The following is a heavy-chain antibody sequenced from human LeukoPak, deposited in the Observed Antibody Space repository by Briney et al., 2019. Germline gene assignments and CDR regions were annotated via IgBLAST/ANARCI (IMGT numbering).Heavy chain of an antibody. Sequence: GGSLRLFCAASGFTFSSYSMNWVRQAPGKGLEWVSSISSSSSYIYYADSVKGRFTISRDNAKNSLYLQMNCLRAEDTAVYYCARGSSWYYFDYWGQGTLVTVSS. V-gene: IGHV3-21*01. J-gene: IGHJ4*02. CDR2: ISSSSSYI. D-gene: IGHD6-13*01. CDR3: ARGSSWYYFDY. CDR1: GFTFSSYS.